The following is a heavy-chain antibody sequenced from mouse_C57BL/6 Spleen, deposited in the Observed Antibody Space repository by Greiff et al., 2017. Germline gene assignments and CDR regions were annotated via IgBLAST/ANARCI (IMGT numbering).Heavy chain of an antibody. CDR2: IDPESGGT. Sequence: QVQLQQSGAELVRPGASVTLSCKASGYTFTDYEMHWVKQTPVHGLEWIGAIDPESGGTAYNQKFKGKAILTADKSSGTAYMELRSLTSEDSAVYYCTRSNTTVPFYFDCWGQGTTLTVSS. D-gene: IGHD1-1*01. CDR1: GYTFTDYE. V-gene: IGHV1-15*01. J-gene: IGHJ2*01. CDR3: TRSNTTVPFYFDC.